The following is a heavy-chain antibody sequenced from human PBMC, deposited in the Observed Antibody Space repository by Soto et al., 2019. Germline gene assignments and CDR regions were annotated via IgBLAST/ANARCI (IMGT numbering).Heavy chain of an antibody. CDR1: GDSVSSNSAA. CDR3: ASSGSTTVVRARAFDI. J-gene: IGHJ3*02. Sequence: SQTLSLTCAISGDSVSSNSAAWNWIRQSPSRDLEWLGRTYYRSKWYNDYAVSVKSRITINPDTSKNQFPLQLNSVTPEDTAVYYCASSGSTTVVRARAFDIWGQGTMVTVSS. D-gene: IGHD4-17*01. V-gene: IGHV6-1*01. CDR2: TYYRSKWYN.